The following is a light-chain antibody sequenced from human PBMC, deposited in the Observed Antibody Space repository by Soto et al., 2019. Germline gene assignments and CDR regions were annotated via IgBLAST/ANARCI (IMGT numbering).Light chain of an antibody. CDR3: QQYDHLPRT. Sequence: DIQMIQSPSSLSASVGDRVTITCQASQEISNYLNWYQQKPGKAPKLLIYDASNLERGVPSRFSGRGSGTDFTITIISLQPEDFATYYCQQYDHLPRTFGRGTKVEIK. J-gene: IGKJ1*01. CDR1: QEISNY. V-gene: IGKV1-33*01. CDR2: DAS.